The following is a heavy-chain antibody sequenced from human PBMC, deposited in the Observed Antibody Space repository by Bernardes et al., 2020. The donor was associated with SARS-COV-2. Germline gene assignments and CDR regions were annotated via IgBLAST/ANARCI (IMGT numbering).Heavy chain of an antibody. CDR3: ARGGNYYLDY. Sequence: VGSLILSCAASGFTFRTSWMHWVRQAPGKGLVWVSRIDGAATTRNYADAVKGRFTVSRDNAKNTLYLQMDSLTDEDAAFYYCARGGNYYLDYWGQGTLVTVSS. J-gene: IGHJ4*02. V-gene: IGHV3-74*01. CDR1: GFTFRTSW. D-gene: IGHD1-26*01. CDR2: IDGAATTR.